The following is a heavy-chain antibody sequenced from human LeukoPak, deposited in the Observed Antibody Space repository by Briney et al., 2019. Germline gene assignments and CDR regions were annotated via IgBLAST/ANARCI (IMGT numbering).Heavy chain of an antibody. J-gene: IGHJ5*02. CDR2: IYPGGSDT. Sequence: GESLKISCKGSGYSVPNYWIAWVRQMPGKGLEWMGIIYPGGSDTRYSPSFQGQVTISADKSISTAYLQWSSLKASDTAMYYCARLKYCSSTSCLPRQGWLDPWGQGTLVTVSS. D-gene: IGHD2-2*01. V-gene: IGHV5-51*01. CDR3: ARLKYCSSTSCLPRQGWLDP. CDR1: GYSVPNYW.